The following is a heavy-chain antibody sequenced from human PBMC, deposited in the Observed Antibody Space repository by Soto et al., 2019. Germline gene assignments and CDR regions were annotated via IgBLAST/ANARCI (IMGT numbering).Heavy chain of an antibody. D-gene: IGHD6-19*01. CDR1: GFTFSNDY. CDR3: ARSYSSGWEFDY. J-gene: IGHJ4*02. V-gene: IGHV3-11*01. CDR2: ISSTGRTI. Sequence: GSLRLSCGASGFTFSNDYMSWIRQAPGKGLEWVSYISSTGRTIYYADSVKGRFTVSRDNAQNSLSLKLNSLRVEDTAVYYCARSYSSGWEFDYWGQGTQVTVSS.